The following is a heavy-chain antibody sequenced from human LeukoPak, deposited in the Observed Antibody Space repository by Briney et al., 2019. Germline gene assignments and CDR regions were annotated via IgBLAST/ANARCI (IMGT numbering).Heavy chain of an antibody. Sequence: SETLSLTCAVYGGSFSGYYWSWIRQPPGKDLEWIGEINHSGSTNYNPSLKSRVTISVDTSKDQFSLKLSSVTAADTAVYYSASQTWIQLWPTFDLWGRGTLVTVSS. CDR3: ASQTWIQLWPTFDL. D-gene: IGHD5-18*01. J-gene: IGHJ2*01. CDR1: GGSFSGYY. CDR2: INHSGST. V-gene: IGHV4-34*01.